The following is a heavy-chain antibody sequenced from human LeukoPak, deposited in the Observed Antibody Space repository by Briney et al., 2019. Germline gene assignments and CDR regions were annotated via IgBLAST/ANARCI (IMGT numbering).Heavy chain of an antibody. CDR3: ARDSLWFGDYYYGMDV. V-gene: IGHV3-11*01. Sequence: GSLRLSCAASGFTFSDYYMSWIRQAPGKGLEWVSYISSSGSTIYYADSVKGRFTISRDNAKNSLYLQMNSLRAEDTAVYYCARDSLWFGDYYYGMDVWGQGTTVTVSS. D-gene: IGHD3-10*01. CDR1: GFTFSDYY. CDR2: ISSSGSTI. J-gene: IGHJ6*02.